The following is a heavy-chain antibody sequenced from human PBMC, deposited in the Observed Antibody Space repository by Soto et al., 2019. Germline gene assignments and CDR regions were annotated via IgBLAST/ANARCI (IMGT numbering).Heavy chain of an antibody. CDR3: AHIVVAGLGYYFDY. V-gene: IGHV2-5*02. Sequence: QITLKESGPTLVKPTQPLTLTCTFSGFSLSSTRMAVGWIRQPPGKALEWLALIYWDDAKRHSPFLKSRLTITKDTTKTQVVLTMPNMDPVNTARYYGAHIVVAGLGYYFDYWGQGTLVTVSS. J-gene: IGHJ4*02. CDR2: IYWDDAK. D-gene: IGHD6-19*01. CDR1: GFSLSSTRMA.